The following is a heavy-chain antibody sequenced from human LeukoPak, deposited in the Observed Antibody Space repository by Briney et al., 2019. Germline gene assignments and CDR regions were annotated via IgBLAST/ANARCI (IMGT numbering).Heavy chain of an antibody. Sequence: ASVKVSCKASGYTFTSDYMNWVRQAPGQGLEWMGWINPNSGATKYAQKFQGRVSMTRDTSINTAYMDLTNLRSDDTAIFYCARVKKLMPELEFWGQGTLVTVSS. CDR3: ARVKKLMPELEF. CDR2: INPNSGAT. J-gene: IGHJ4*02. CDR1: GYTFTSDY. V-gene: IGHV1-2*02. D-gene: IGHD2-2*01.